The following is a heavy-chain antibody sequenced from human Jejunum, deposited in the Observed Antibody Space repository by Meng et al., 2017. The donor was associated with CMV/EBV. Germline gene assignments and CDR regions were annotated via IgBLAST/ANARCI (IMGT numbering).Heavy chain of an antibody. D-gene: IGHD3-3*01. J-gene: IGHJ4*02. CDR2: IKSKTDDGTT. CDR1: W. Sequence: WMNWVRQATGKGLEWVGRIKSKTDDGTTDYAAPVKGRFTISRDDSKNTLYLQMNSLKTEDTAIYYCTTFTYYDFWSGFFSDPFDYWGQGTLVTVSS. V-gene: IGHV3-15*01. CDR3: TTFTYYDFWSGFFSDPFDY.